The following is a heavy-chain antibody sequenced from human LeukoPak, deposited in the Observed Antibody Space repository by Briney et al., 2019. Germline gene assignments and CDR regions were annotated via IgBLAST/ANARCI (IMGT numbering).Heavy chain of an antibody. CDR2: ISSSSSYI. J-gene: IGHJ6*02. V-gene: IGHV3-21*01. CDR1: GFTFSSYS. Sequence: GGSLRLSCAASGFTFSSYSMNWVRQAPGKGLEWVSSISSSSSYIYYADSVKGRFTISRDNAKNSLYLQMNSLRAEDTAVYYCASGHSSGWYGAPAYYYCGMDVWGQGTTVTVSS. D-gene: IGHD6-19*01. CDR3: ASGHSSGWYGAPAYYYCGMDV.